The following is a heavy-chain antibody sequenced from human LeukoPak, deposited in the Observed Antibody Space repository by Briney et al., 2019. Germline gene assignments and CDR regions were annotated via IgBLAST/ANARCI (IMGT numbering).Heavy chain of an antibody. CDR2: FDPEDGEK. J-gene: IGHJ4*02. CDR1: GYTLSDLS. CDR3: ATGPIDMIVDYLHY. V-gene: IGHV1-24*01. D-gene: IGHD3-16*01. Sequence: ASVTVSCKISGYTLSDLSMHWVRHAPGKGLEWMGRFDPEDGEKIYAQNFQGRVTMTEDTSADTAYMELYSLRSEDTAVYYCATGPIDMIVDYLHYWGQGTLVTVSS.